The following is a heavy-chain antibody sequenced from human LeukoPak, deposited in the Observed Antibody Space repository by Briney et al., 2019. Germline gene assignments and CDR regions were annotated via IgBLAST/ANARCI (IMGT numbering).Heavy chain of an antibody. Sequence: GGSLRLSCAASGFIVSSNYMSWIRQAPGKGLEWVSYISSGSDYTNYADAVKGRFTISRDNAKNSLSLQMSSLRAEDTALYFAARIVGRMWPIDDWGQGTLVTVSS. J-gene: IGHJ4*02. CDR1: GFIVSSNY. D-gene: IGHD1-26*01. CDR3: ARIVGRMWPIDD. V-gene: IGHV3-11*06. CDR2: ISSGSDYT.